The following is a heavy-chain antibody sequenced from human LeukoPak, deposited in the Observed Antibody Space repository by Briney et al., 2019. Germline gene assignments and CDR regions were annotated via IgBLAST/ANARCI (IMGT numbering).Heavy chain of an antibody. D-gene: IGHD6-19*01. J-gene: IGHJ4*02. CDR2: ISYDGSNK. CDR3: AKPPRKYSSGWYYFDY. CDR1: GFTFSNAW. V-gene: IGHV3-30*18. Sequence: GGSLRLSCAASGFTFSNAWMSWVRQAPGKGLEWVAVISYDGSNKYYADSVKGRFTISRDNSKNTLYLQMNSLRAEDTAVYYCAKPPRKYSSGWYYFDYWGQGTLVTVSS.